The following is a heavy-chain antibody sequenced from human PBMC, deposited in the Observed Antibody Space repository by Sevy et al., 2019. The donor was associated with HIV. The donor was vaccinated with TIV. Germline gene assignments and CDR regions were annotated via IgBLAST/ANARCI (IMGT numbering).Heavy chain of an antibody. Sequence: LSLTCAASGFTVSSNYMSWVRQAPGKGLEWVSVIYSGGSTYYADSVKGRFTISRDNSKNTLYLQMNSLRAEDTAVYYCAREPGIEDYYYGMDVWGQGTTVTVSS. CDR1: GFTVSSNY. V-gene: IGHV3-53*01. J-gene: IGHJ6*02. D-gene: IGHD6-13*01. CDR2: IYSGGST. CDR3: AREPGIEDYYYGMDV.